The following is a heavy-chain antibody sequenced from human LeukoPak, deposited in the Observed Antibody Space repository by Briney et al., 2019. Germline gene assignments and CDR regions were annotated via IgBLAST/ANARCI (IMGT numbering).Heavy chain of an antibody. V-gene: IGHV4-59*01. J-gene: IGHJ4*02. CDR3: ARAMITFGGVIALDY. CDR1: GGSISSYY. Sequence: SETLSLTCTASGGSISSYYWSWIRQPPGKGLEWIGYIYYSGSTNYNPSLKSRVTITVDTSKNQFSLKLSSVTAADTAVYYCARAMITFGGVIALDYWGQGTLVTVSS. CDR2: IYYSGST. D-gene: IGHD3-16*02.